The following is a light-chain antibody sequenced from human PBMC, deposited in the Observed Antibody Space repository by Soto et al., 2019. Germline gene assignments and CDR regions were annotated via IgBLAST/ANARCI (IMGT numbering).Light chain of an antibody. J-gene: IGKJ3*01. CDR1: QSVSNY. Sequence: EIVLTQSPATLSLSPGERATLSCSASQSVSNYLAWYQQKPGQTPRLLIYDASNRTTGIPARFSGSGSGTDFTLTISSLEPEDFAVYYCQQRSNSPQAFGPGTKVDIQ. V-gene: IGKV3-11*01. CDR3: QQRSNSPQA. CDR2: DAS.